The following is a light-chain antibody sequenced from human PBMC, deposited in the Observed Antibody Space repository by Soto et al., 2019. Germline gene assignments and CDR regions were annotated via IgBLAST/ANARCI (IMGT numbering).Light chain of an antibody. V-gene: IGKV3-20*01. J-gene: IGKJ5*01. Sequence: IVLTESPGTVSLSQGARATLSCRASQSVSSNNLAWYQRKLGRAPRLLISGASRRATGIPDRFSGSGSGTDFTLTITSLEPEDFAVYYCQQYGTSPRTFGQGTRLEIK. CDR2: GAS. CDR1: QSVSSNN. CDR3: QQYGTSPRT.